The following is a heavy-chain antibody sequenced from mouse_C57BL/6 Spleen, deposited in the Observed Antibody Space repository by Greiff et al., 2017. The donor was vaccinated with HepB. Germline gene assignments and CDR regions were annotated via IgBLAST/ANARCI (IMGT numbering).Heavy chain of an antibody. CDR1: GYTFTSYW. CDR2: IDPSDSYT. Sequence: QLQQPGAELVMPGASVKLSCKASGYTFTSYWMHWVKQRPGQGLEWIGEIDPSDSYTNYNQKFKGKSTLTVDKSSSTAYMQLSSLTSEDSAVYYCARSHLYYYGSSWFAYWGQGTLVTVSA. D-gene: IGHD1-1*01. V-gene: IGHV1-69*01. J-gene: IGHJ3*01. CDR3: ARSHLYYYGSSWFAY.